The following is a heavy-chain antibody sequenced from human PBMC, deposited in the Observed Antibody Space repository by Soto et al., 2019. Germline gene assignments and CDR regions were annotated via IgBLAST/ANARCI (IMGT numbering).Heavy chain of an antibody. D-gene: IGHD2-2*01. CDR3: ARHVPAAGYYYGMDV. Sequence: QVQLVQSGAEVKKPGSSLKVSCKASGGTFSSYAISWVRQAPGQGLEWMGGIIPIFGTADYAQKFQGRVTITADESTSTAYMELSSLRSEGTAVYYCARHVPAAGYYYGMDVWGQGTTVTVSS. CDR2: IIPIFGTA. V-gene: IGHV1-69*12. J-gene: IGHJ6*02. CDR1: GGTFSSYA.